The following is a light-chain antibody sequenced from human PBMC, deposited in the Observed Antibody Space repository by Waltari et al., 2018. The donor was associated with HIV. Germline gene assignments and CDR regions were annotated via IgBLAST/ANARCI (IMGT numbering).Light chain of an antibody. Sequence: QSVLTQPPAASGTPGQPVTIPCPGGSSHIGNVMLSWYQQLPGMTPKRLIYKNYVRPSGVPDRFAGSKSGTSASLAISGLRSEDEADYYCVGWDSSLSAYVVGAGTKVTVL. V-gene: IGLV1-47*01. CDR2: KNY. CDR1: SSHIGNVM. CDR3: VGWDSSLSAYV. J-gene: IGLJ1*01.